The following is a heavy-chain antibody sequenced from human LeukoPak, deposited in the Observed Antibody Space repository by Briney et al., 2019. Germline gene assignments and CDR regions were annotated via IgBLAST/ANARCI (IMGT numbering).Heavy chain of an antibody. CDR1: GGSISSYY. CDR3: ARADSWYWRVDY. CDR2: IYSSGST. V-gene: IGHV4-59*01. D-gene: IGHD6-13*01. J-gene: IGHJ4*02. Sequence: PSETLSLTCTVSGGSISSYYWSWIRQPPGKGLEWIGYIYSSGSTNYNPSLKSRVTISVDTSKNQFSLKLSSVTAADTAVYYCARADSWYWRVDYWGQGTLVTVSS.